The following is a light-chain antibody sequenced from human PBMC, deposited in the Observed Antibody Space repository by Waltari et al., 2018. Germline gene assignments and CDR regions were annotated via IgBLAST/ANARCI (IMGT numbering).Light chain of an antibody. CDR1: SSNIGSNA. CDR2: SNK. CDR3: AAWDDSLNAHV. Sequence: QSVLTQPPSASGAPGQRVTISCSGSSSNIGSNAVNWYQQRPGTAPKLLIYSNKHRPPGVPDRFSGSKSGTSASLAISGLQSEDEADYYCAAWDDSLNAHVFGTGTKVTVL. V-gene: IGLV1-44*01. J-gene: IGLJ1*01.